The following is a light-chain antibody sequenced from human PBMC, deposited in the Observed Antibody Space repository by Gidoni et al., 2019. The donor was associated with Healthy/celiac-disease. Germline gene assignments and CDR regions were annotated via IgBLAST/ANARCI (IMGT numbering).Light chain of an antibody. J-gene: IGKJ4*01. CDR3: QQYGSSPPLT. CDR1: QSVSSSY. Sequence: EIVLTQFPGTLSLSPGERATLACRASQSVSSSYLAWYQQKPGQAPRLLIYGASSRATGIPDRVSGSGSGTDVTLTISRLEPEDCAVYYCQQYGSSPPLTFGGGTKVEIK. V-gene: IGKV3-20*01. CDR2: GAS.